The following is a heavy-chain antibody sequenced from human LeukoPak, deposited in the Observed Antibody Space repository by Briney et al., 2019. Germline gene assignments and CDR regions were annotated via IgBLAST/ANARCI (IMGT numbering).Heavy chain of an antibody. CDR2: TYYRSKWYN. Sequence: SQTLSLTCAISGDSVSSNSAAWNWIRQSPSRGLEWLGRTYYRSKWYNDYAVSVKSRITINPDTSKNQFSLQLNSVTPEDTAVYYCARVQQRLVRRYYYYYGMDVWGQGTTVTVSS. CDR3: ARVQQRLVRRYYYYYGMDV. J-gene: IGHJ6*02. V-gene: IGHV6-1*01. D-gene: IGHD6-13*01. CDR1: GDSVSSNSAA.